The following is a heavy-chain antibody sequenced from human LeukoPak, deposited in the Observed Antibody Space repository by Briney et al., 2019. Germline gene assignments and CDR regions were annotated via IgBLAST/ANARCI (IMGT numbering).Heavy chain of an antibody. D-gene: IGHD3-16*02. Sequence: PSETLSLTCTVSGGSISSYYWSWIRQPAGKGLEWIGRIYTSGSTNYNPSLKSRVTMSVDTSKNPFSLKLSSVTAAATAVYYCARGGYDYVWGSYRPHAAFDIWGQGTMVTVSS. CDR2: IYTSGST. J-gene: IGHJ3*02. V-gene: IGHV4-4*07. CDR1: GGSISSYY. CDR3: ARGGYDYVWGSYRPHAAFDI.